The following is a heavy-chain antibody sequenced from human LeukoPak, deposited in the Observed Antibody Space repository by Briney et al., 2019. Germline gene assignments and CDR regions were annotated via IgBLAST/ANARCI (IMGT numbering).Heavy chain of an antibody. CDR3: ARPPVVGAPRFIFDY. Sequence: GRSLRLSCAASGFTLSSYGMHWVRQAPGKGLEWVAVIRYDGSNKYYADSVKGRFTISRDNSKNTLYLQMNSLRAEDTAVYYCARPPVVGAPRFIFDYWGQGTLVTVSS. D-gene: IGHD3-22*01. CDR2: IRYDGSNK. V-gene: IGHV3-33*01. CDR1: GFTLSSYG. J-gene: IGHJ4*02.